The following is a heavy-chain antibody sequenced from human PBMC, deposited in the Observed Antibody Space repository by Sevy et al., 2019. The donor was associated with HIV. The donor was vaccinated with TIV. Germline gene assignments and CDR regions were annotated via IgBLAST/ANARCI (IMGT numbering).Heavy chain of an antibody. CDR3: ATDMCSSSFTDVPDI. CDR1: GFTFSTYW. J-gene: IGHJ3*02. D-gene: IGHD2-2*01. V-gene: IGHV3-7*01. Sequence: GGSLRLSCAASGFTFSTYWMNWVRQAPGKGLEWVANINQDGSGKYYVDSVKDRFTISRDNAKNSLFLQMNSLRVEDTAVYYCATDMCSSSFTDVPDIWGQGTMVTVS. CDR2: INQDGSGK.